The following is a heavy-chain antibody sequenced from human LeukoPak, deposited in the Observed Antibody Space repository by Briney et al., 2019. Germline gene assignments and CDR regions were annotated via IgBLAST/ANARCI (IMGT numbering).Heavy chain of an antibody. V-gene: IGHV3-49*04. CDR3: LRSGAGRAST. Sequence: GGSLRLSCTASGFTFGDYAMSWVRQAPGKGLEWVGFIRSKAYGGTTEYAASVKGRFTISRDDSKSIAYLQMNSLRAEDTAVYYCLRSGAGRASTWGQGTLVTVSS. D-gene: IGHD2-15*01. CDR1: GFTFGDYA. CDR2: IRSKAYGGTT. J-gene: IGHJ5*02.